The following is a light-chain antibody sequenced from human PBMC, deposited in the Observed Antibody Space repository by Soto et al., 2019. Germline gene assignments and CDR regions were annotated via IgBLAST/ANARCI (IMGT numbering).Light chain of an antibody. CDR3: QQSYTMPIT. CDR1: QGIRND. CDR2: AAS. J-gene: IGKJ5*01. Sequence: DIQMTQSPSTLSGSVGDRVTISCRASQGIRNDLGWYQQKPGKAPKRLIYAASSLQSGVPSRFSGSGSGTAFTLTINSLQPEDFATYYCQQSYTMPITFGQGTRLEIK. V-gene: IGKV1-39*01.